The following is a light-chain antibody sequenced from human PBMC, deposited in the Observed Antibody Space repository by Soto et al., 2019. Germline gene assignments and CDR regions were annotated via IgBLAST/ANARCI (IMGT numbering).Light chain of an antibody. CDR2: AAS. J-gene: IGKJ5*01. CDR3: QQSYSTLIT. Sequence: DIQMTQSPSSLSASVGDRVTITCRASQSISNYLYWYQQKPGKAPKLLIYAASSLQSGVPSRFSGSGSGTDFTLTISSLQPEDFATYYCQQSYSTLITFGQGTRLEIK. CDR1: QSISNY. V-gene: IGKV1-39*01.